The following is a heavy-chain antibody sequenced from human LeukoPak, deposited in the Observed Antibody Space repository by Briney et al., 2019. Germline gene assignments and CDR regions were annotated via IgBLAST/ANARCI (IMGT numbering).Heavy chain of an antibody. CDR2: ISWNSGSI. D-gene: IGHD1-20*01. V-gene: IGHV3-9*01. CDR1: GFTFDDYA. Sequence: HPGRSLRLSCAASGFTFDDYAMHWVRHAPGKGLEWVSGISWNSGSIGYADSVKGRFTISRDNAKNSLYLQMNSLRAEDTALYYCAKVQFLYNWNYSGMDVWGQGTTVTVSS. CDR3: AKVQFLYNWNYSGMDV. J-gene: IGHJ6*02.